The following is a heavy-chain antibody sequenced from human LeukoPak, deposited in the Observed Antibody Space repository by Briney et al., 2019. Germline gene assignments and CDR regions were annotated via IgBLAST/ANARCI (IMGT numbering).Heavy chain of an antibody. Sequence: SETLSLTCTVSGGSISSSSYYWGWIRQPPGKGLGWIGSIYYSGSTYYNPSLKSRVTISVDTSKNQFSLKLSSVTAADTAVYYCATQSSSSLYYFDYWGQGTLVTVSS. V-gene: IGHV4-39*01. D-gene: IGHD6-6*01. CDR1: GGSISSSSYY. CDR2: IYYSGST. J-gene: IGHJ4*02. CDR3: ATQSSSSLYYFDY.